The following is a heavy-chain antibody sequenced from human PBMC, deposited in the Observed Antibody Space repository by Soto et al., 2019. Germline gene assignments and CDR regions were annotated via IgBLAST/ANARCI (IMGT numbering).Heavy chain of an antibody. Sequence: QVQLVESGGGVVQPGRSLRLSCAASGFTFSSYGMHWVRQAPGKGLEWVAVISYDGSNKYYADSVKGRFTISRDNSKNSLYLQMNSLRAEDTAVYYCAKAPSGGIAPRPGPDYWGQGTLVTVSS. D-gene: IGHD6-6*01. CDR2: ISYDGSNK. CDR3: AKAPSGGIAPRPGPDY. CDR1: GFTFSSYG. J-gene: IGHJ4*02. V-gene: IGHV3-30*18.